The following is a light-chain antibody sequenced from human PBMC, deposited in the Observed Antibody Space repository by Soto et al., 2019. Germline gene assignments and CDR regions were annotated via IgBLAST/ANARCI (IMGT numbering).Light chain of an antibody. Sequence: VLTQSPGTLSLSPGERATLSCRASQSVYSSYLVWYQQRPGQPPRLLNYATSMSAAGIPDRFSGSGSGTDFTLTIYTVEPDDSAVYYYQQYGTSALTFGGGTRVEIK. CDR1: QSVYSSY. CDR3: QQYGTSALT. J-gene: IGKJ4*01. V-gene: IGKV3-20*01. CDR2: ATS.